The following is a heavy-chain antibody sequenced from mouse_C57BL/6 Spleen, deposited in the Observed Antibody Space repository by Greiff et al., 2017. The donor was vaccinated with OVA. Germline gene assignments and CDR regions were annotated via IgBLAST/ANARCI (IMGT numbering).Heavy chain of an antibody. D-gene: IGHD2-1*01. CDR3: ARYHGNYDYSMDY. CDR2: INPNNGGT. V-gene: IGHV1-26*01. CDR1: GYTFTDYY. J-gene: IGHJ4*01. Sequence: EVQLQQSGPELVKPGASVKISCKASGYTFTDYYMNWVKQSHGKSLEWIGDINPNNGGTSYNQKFKGKATLTVDKSSSTAYMELRSLTSEDSAVYYCARYHGNYDYSMDYWGQGTSVTVSS.